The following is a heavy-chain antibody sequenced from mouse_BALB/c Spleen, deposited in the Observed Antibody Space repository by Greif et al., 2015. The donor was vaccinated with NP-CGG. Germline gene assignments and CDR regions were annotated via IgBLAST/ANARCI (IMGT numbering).Heavy chain of an antibody. J-gene: IGHJ3*01. Sequence: LQESGAELVKPGASVKLSCKASGYTFTSYYMYWVKQRPGQGLEWIGEINPSNGGTNFNEKFKSKATLTVDKSSSTAYMQLSSLTSEDSAVYYCTRSDYYAWFAYWGQGTLVTVSA. V-gene: IGHV1S81*02. CDR1: GYTFTSYY. CDR2: INPSNGGT. CDR3: TRSDYYAWFAY. D-gene: IGHD2-1*01.